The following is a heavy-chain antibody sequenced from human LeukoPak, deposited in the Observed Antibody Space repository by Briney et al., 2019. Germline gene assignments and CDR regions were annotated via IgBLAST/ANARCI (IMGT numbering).Heavy chain of an antibody. D-gene: IGHD3-3*01. Sequence: ASVKVSFTASGYTFTDYYMHWVRQAPGQGLGWMGWINPNSGGTNYSQKFQGRVTMTRDTSISTAYMELSRLRSGDTAVYYCARRITIFGVVIINYFDYWGQGTLVTVSS. CDR1: GYTFTDYY. J-gene: IGHJ4*02. CDR2: INPNSGGT. CDR3: ARRITIFGVVIINYFDY. V-gene: IGHV1-2*02.